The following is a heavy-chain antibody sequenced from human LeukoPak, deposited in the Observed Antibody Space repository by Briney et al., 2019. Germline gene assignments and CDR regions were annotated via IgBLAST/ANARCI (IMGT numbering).Heavy chain of an antibody. J-gene: IGHJ5*02. V-gene: IGHV1-8*01. CDR2: MNPNNGDS. Sequence: GASVKVSCKASGYTFTSYAIDWVRQAPGQGLEWMGWMNPNNGDSGDTQKFQGRVTMTRDTSISTAYMELSSLTSEDAAVYYCVRVDDHGSRNDGNWFVPWGEGTLVTVSS. CDR1: GYTFTSYA. CDR3: VRVDDHGSRNDGNWFVP. D-gene: IGHD3-10*01.